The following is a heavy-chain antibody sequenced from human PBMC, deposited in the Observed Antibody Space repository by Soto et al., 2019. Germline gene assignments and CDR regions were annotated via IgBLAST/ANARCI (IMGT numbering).Heavy chain of an antibody. D-gene: IGHD6-6*01. J-gene: IGHJ4*02. CDR3: ARAPKVSGSSQTRPDF. Sequence: SETLSVTCSIYSGSFIGYYWSWIRQPPGKGLEWIGEISQSGNTNYSPSLKSRVSISIDTSKKQFSLNLASVSAADTAVYYCARAPKVSGSSQTRPDFWGQGTLVTV. CDR1: SGSFIGYY. CDR2: ISQSGNT. V-gene: IGHV4-34*01.